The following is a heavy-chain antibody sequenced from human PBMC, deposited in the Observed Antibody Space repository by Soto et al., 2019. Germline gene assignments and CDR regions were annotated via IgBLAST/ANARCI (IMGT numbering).Heavy chain of an antibody. V-gene: IGHV3-23*01. CDR2: ISGSGGST. CDR1: GFTFSSYA. D-gene: IGHD6-6*01. CDR3: AKDLEYSSPGDAFDI. J-gene: IGHJ3*02. Sequence: LGGSLRLSCAASGFTFSSYAMSWVRQAPGKGLEWVSAISGSGGSTYYADSVKGRFTISRDNSKNTLYLQMNSLRAKDTAVYYCAKDLEYSSPGDAFDIWGQGTMVTVSS.